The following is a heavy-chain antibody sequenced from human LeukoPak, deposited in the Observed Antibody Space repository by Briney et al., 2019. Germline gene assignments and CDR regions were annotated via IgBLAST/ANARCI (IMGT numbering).Heavy chain of an antibody. CDR3: ARVGYYDYVWGSYRYTLFDY. Sequence: SETLSLTCTVSGGSISSYYWSWIRQPPGKGLEWIGSIYYSGSTYYNPSLKSRVTISVDTSKNQFSLKLSSVTAADTAVYYCARVGYYDYVWGSYRYTLFDYWGQGTLVTVSS. CDR2: IYYSGST. CDR1: GGSISSYY. D-gene: IGHD3-16*02. J-gene: IGHJ4*02. V-gene: IGHV4-59*12.